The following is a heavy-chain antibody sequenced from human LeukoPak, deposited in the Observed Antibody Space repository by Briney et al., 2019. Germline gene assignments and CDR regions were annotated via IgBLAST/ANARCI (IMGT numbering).Heavy chain of an antibody. CDR1: GGSFSGYY. Sequence: SETLSLTCAAYGGSFSGYYWSWIRQPPGKGLEWIGEINHSGSTNYNPSLKSRVTISVDTSKNQFSLKLSSVTAADTAVYYCARKPAANYFDYWGQGTLVTVSS. V-gene: IGHV4-34*01. CDR3: ARKPAANYFDY. D-gene: IGHD2-2*01. CDR2: INHSGST. J-gene: IGHJ4*02.